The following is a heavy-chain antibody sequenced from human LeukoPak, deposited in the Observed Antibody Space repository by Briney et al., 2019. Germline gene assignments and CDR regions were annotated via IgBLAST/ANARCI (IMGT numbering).Heavy chain of an antibody. CDR2: IKQDGSEK. CDR3: AREYYYDSSGAPDVAFDI. CDR1: GFMFSSYW. Sequence: GGSLRLSCAASGFMFSSYWMSWVRQAPGKGLEWVANIKQDGSEKYYVDSVKGRFTISRDNAKNSLYLQMNSLRAEDTAVYYCAREYYYDSSGAPDVAFDIWGQGTMVTVSS. V-gene: IGHV3-7*03. D-gene: IGHD3-22*01. J-gene: IGHJ3*02.